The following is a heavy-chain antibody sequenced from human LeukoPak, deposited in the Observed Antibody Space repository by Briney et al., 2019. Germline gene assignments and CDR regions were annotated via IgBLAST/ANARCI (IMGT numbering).Heavy chain of an antibody. Sequence: GASLKISCKGSGYSFTSYWIGWVRQMPGKGLEWMGIIYPGDSDTRYSPSFQGQVTISADKSISTAYLQWSSLKASDTAMYYCSRLCDYGDYGVSYYYNGMDVWRQGTTVTVS. V-gene: IGHV5-51*01. CDR1: GYSFTSYW. J-gene: IGHJ6*02. D-gene: IGHD4-17*01. CDR2: IYPGDSDT. CDR3: SRLCDYGDYGVSYYYNGMDV.